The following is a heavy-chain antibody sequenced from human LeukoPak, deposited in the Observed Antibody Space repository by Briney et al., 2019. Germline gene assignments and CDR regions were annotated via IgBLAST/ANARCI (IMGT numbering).Heavy chain of an antibody. CDR1: GFTFSSYS. J-gene: IGHJ4*02. D-gene: IGHD5-18*01. CDR2: ISSSTIYM. CDR3: ARGVFGYDFDY. Sequence: GSLILSCAASGFTFSSYSMNWVRQAPGKGLEWVSSISSSTIYMDYSDSVRGRFTISRDNAENSLYLQMNSLRAEDTAVYYCARGVFGYDFDYWGQGTLVTVSS. V-gene: IGHV3-21*01.